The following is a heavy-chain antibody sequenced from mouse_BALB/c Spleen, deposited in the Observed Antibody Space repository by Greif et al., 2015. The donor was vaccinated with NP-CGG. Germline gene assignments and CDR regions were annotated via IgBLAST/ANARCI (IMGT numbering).Heavy chain of an antibody. Sequence: VQLQQSGAELAKPGASVKMSCKASGYTFTSYWMHWVKQRPGQGLEWIGYINPSTGYTEYNQKFKDKATLTADKSSSTAYLQLSSLTSEDSAVYYCARWGGNPELDYWGQGTTLTVSS. V-gene: IGHV1-7*01. CDR2: INPSTGYT. J-gene: IGHJ2*01. CDR3: ARWGGNPELDY. CDR1: GYTFTSYW. D-gene: IGHD2-1*01.